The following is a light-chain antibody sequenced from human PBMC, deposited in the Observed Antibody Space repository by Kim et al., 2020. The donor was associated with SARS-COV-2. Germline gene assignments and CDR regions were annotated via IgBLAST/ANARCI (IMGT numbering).Light chain of an antibody. Sequence: SVSPGERATLACRASQSINSNLAWYQQKPGQAPRLLIYGASTRATGVPARVSGSGSGTEFTLTITSLQSEDSAVYYCQQYNKWPPTFGGGTKLEI. V-gene: IGKV3-15*01. J-gene: IGKJ4*01. CDR1: QSINSN. CDR3: QQYNKWPPT. CDR2: GAS.